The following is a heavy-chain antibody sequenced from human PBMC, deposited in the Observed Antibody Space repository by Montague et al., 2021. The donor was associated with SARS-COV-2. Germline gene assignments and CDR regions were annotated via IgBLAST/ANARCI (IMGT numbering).Heavy chain of an antibody. CDR1: SGSVYGHY. Sequence: SETLSLTCTVSSGSVYGHYLAWIRQPPGEGLECIAYIFYTGATYYNPSLESRVSISVDTSKNQVALRVKSVTAADSAFYYCATLGAVAGNSFDFWGPGTFVIVSS. V-gene: IGHV4-59*02. CDR3: ATLGAVAGNSFDF. J-gene: IGHJ3*01. D-gene: IGHD6-19*01. CDR2: IFYTGAT.